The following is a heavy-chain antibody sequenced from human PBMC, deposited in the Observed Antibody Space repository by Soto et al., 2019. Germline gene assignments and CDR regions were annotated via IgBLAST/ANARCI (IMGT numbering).Heavy chain of an antibody. J-gene: IGHJ4*02. Sequence: GGSLRLSCAASGFTFSSYGMHWVRQAPGKGLEWVAVISYGGSNKYYADSVKGRFTISRDNSKNTLYLQMNSLRAEDTAVYYCAKAGAVAGRKYYFDYWGQGTLVTVSS. CDR2: ISYGGSNK. V-gene: IGHV3-30*18. D-gene: IGHD6-19*01. CDR3: AKAGAVAGRKYYFDY. CDR1: GFTFSSYG.